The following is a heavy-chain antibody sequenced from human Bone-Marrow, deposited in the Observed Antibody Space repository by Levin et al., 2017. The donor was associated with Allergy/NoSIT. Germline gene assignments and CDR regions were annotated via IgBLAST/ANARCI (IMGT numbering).Heavy chain of an antibody. Sequence: GGSLRLSCAASEFTFSSYQMNWVRQAPGKGLEWISYIDSSGSTKYQADSVKGRFTIYRDNAKNSLYLQMSSLRVEDTAVYYCARSAMWRWELLDDWDQGTLVTVSS. D-gene: IGHD1-26*01. J-gene: IGHJ4*02. V-gene: IGHV3-48*03. CDR3: ARSAMWRWELLDD. CDR2: IDSSGSTK. CDR1: EFTFSSYQ.